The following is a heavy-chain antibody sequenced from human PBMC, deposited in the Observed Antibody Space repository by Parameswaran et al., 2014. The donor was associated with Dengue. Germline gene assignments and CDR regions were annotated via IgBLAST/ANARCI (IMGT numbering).Heavy chain of an antibody. Sequence: GLEWVSSISSSSSYIYYADSVKGRFTISRDNAKNSLYLQMNSLRAEDTAVYYCARDQQLWSYLYYYYYYGMDVWGQGTTVTVSS. D-gene: IGHD5-18*01. CDR2: ISSSSSYI. CDR3: ARDQQLWSYLYYYYYYGMDV. J-gene: IGHJ6*02. V-gene: IGHV3-21*01.